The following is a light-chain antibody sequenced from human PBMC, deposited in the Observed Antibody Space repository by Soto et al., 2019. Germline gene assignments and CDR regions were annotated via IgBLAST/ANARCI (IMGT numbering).Light chain of an antibody. CDR2: GAS. Sequence: ENVLTQSPGRLSLSPGDRATLSCRASQSVARSSIAWYQQKVGQPPRLLIYGASGRATGVPDKFSGSGSGTDFTLTISRLEPEDFAVYYCQQYGSSPWTFGQGTKVEIK. J-gene: IGKJ1*01. CDR3: QQYGSSPWT. V-gene: IGKV3-20*01. CDR1: QSVARSS.